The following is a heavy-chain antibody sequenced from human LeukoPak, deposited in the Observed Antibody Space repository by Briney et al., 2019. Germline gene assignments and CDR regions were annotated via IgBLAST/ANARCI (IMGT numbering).Heavy chain of an antibody. CDR2: ISYDGSNK. CDR1: GFTFSSYA. J-gene: IGHJ4*02. CDR3: AGGQAAADI. D-gene: IGHD6-13*01. Sequence: GGSLRLSCAASGFTFSSYAMHWVRQAPGKGLEWVAVISYDGSNKYYADSVKGRFTISRGNSKNTLYLQMSSLRAEDTAVYYCAGGQAAADIWGQGTLVTVSS. V-gene: IGHV3-30-3*01.